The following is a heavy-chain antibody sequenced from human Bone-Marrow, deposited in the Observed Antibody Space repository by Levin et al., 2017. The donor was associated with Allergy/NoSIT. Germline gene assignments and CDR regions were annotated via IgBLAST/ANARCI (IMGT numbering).Heavy chain of an antibody. CDR2: IYYSGST. CDR3: ARDQGTRIAAQSYYYYYGMDV. CDR1: GGSISSYY. V-gene: IGHV4-59*01. Sequence: GSLRLSCTVSGGSISSYYWSWIRQPPGKGLEWIGYIYYSGSTNYNPSLKSRVTISVDTSKNQFSLKLSSVTAADTAVYYCARDQGTRIAAQSYYYYYGMDVWGQGTTVTVSS. D-gene: IGHD6-13*01. J-gene: IGHJ6*02.